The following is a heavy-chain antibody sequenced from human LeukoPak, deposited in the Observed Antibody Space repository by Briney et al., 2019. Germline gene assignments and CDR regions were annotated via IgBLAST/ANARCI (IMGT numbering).Heavy chain of an antibody. CDR1: GGTFSSYA. J-gene: IGHJ4*02. V-gene: IGHV1-69*05. Sequence: ASVKVSCKASGGTFSSYAISWVRQAPGQGLEWMGGIIPIFGTANYAQKFQGRVTITTDESTSTAYMELSSLRSEDTAVYYCARAGGGLWFGELGSYFDYWGQGTLVTVSS. CDR3: ARAGGGLWFGELGSYFDY. D-gene: IGHD3-10*01. CDR2: IIPIFGTA.